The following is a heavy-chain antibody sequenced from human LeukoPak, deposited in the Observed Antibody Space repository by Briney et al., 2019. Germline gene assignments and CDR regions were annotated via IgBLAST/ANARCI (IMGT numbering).Heavy chain of an antibody. CDR2: VYYIGTT. J-gene: IGHJ5*02. V-gene: IGHV4-61*03. Sequence: SEALSLTCTVSGGSVSSPDSYWSWIRQPPGKGLEWIGNVYYIGTTTYNSSLETRVTISVDKSKNHFSLILTSVTAADTAIYFCARNTSSSPWFDPWGQGTLVTVSS. D-gene: IGHD6-6*01. CDR3: ARNTSSSPWFDP. CDR1: GGSVSSPDSY.